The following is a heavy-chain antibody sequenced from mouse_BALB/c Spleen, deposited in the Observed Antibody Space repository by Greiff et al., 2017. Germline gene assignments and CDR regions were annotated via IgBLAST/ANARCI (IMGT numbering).Heavy chain of an antibody. J-gene: IGHJ4*01. CDR2: IHYSGST. Sequence: EVKVVESGPDLVKPSQSLSLTCTVTGYSITSGYSWHWIRQLPGNKLEWMGYIHYSGSTNYNPSLKSRISITRDTSKNQFFLQLNSVTTEDTATYYCARGAYYGNYGGFGYAMDYWGQGTSVTVSS. D-gene: IGHD2-10*01. CDR1: GYSITSGYS. V-gene: IGHV3-1*02. CDR3: ARGAYYGNYGGFGYAMDY.